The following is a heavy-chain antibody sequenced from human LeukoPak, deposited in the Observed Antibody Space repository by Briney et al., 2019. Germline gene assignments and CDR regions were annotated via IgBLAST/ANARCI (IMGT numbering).Heavy chain of an antibody. CDR1: GGSISSHF. CDR2: IHYSGNT. CDR3: ARDFLECSRASCLNWFDP. Sequence: PSETLSLTCTVSGGSISSHFWTRIRQPPGKGLEWIGYIHYSGNTNYNPSLKSRLSISVDTSKNEFSLKLTSVTAADTAVYYCARDFLECSRASCLNWFDPWGQGTLVTVSS. D-gene: IGHD2-2*01. J-gene: IGHJ5*02. V-gene: IGHV4-59*11.